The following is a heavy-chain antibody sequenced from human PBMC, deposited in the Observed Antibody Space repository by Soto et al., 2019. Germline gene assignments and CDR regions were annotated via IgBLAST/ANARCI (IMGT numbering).Heavy chain of an antibody. CDR3: ARDLSSSSEGYYYYGMDV. J-gene: IGHJ6*02. CDR1: GYTFTSYA. D-gene: IGHD6-6*01. Sequence: ASVKVSCKASGYTFTSYAMHWVRQAPGQRLEWMGWINPNSGGTNYAQKFQGWVTMTRDMSISTAYMELSRLRSDDTAVYYCARDLSSSSEGYYYYGMDVWGQGTTVTVSS. V-gene: IGHV1-2*04. CDR2: INPNSGGT.